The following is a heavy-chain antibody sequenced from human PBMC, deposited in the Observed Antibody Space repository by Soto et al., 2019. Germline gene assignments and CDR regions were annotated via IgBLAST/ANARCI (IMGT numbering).Heavy chain of an antibody. Sequence: GASVKVSCKASGGTFSSYAISWVRQAPGQGLEWMGGIIPIFGTANYAQKFQGRVTITADESTSTAYMELSSLRSEDTAVYYCARKSGSYDHRFDYWGQGTLVTVSS. CDR1: GGTFSSYA. CDR3: ARKSGSYDHRFDY. D-gene: IGHD1-26*01. J-gene: IGHJ4*02. V-gene: IGHV1-69*13. CDR2: IIPIFGTA.